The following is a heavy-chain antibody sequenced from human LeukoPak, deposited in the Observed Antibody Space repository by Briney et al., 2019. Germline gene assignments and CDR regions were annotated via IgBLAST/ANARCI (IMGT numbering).Heavy chain of an antibody. CDR3: AREKSIVGVTWNCYYYYYMDV. V-gene: IGHV1-69*01. J-gene: IGHJ6*03. CDR1: GGTFSSYA. D-gene: IGHD1-26*01. Sequence: GASVKVSCKASGGTFSSYAISWVRQAPGQGLEWMGGSIPIFGTANYAQKFQGRVTITADESTSTAYMELSSLRSEDTAVYYCAREKSIVGVTWNCYYYYYMDVWGKGTTVTVSS. CDR2: SIPIFGTA.